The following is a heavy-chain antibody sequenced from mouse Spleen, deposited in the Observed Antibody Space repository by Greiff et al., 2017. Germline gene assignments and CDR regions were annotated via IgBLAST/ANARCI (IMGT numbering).Heavy chain of an antibody. CDR2: IDPSDSYT. CDR1: GYTFTSYW. V-gene: IGHV1-69*02. Sequence: QVQLQQPGAELVKPGASVKLSCKASGYTFTSYWMHWVKQRPGQGLEWIGEIDPSDSYTNYNQKFKGKATLTVDKSSSTAYMQLSSLTSEDSAVYYCAREGATMSRRFAYWGQGTLVTVSA. J-gene: IGHJ3*01. CDR3: AREGATMSRRFAY. D-gene: IGHD2-4*01.